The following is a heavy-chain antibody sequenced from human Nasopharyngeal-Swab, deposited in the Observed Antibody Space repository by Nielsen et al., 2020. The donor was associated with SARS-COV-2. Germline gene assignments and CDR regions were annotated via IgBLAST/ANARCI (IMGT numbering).Heavy chain of an antibody. V-gene: IGHV2-5*04. CDR2: IYWQDER. CDR1: GFSLSTSGVG. J-gene: IGHJ5*02. CDR3: VHAGDSSSVRFDP. Sequence: SGPTLVKPTETVRMTCNFSGFSLSTSGVGVGWIRPTPGKALGWLALIYWQDERRYRPSLKSRLTISKDTSKNQVVLTMTNMDPVDTGTYYCVHAGDSSSVRFDPWGQGTLVTVSS. D-gene: IGHD6-13*01.